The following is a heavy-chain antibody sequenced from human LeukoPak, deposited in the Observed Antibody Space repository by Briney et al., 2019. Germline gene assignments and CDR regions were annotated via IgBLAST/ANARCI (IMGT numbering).Heavy chain of an antibody. CDR3: ARVRGIEEFDY. J-gene: IGHJ4*02. V-gene: IGHV3-49*04. D-gene: IGHD3-10*01. CDR1: GFTFGDYA. CDR2: IRGNAYGGTT. Sequence: PGGSLRLSCTPSGFTFGDYAMSWVRQAPGKGLEWVGFIRGNAYGGTTEYAASVQGRFTISRHDSTSIAYLQMNSLKTADTAVYYCARVRGIEEFDYWGQGTLVTVSS.